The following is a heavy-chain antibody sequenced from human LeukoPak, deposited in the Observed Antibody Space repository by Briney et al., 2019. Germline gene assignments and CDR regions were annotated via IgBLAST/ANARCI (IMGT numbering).Heavy chain of an antibody. V-gene: IGHV3-48*04. D-gene: IGHD3-22*01. J-gene: IGHJ1*01. Sequence: GGSLRLSCAASGFSFSTYNMNWVRQAPGKGLEWVSYISATTGITYYADSVKGRFTISRDNAKNTVSLQMNSLRPEDTGVYYCARAPSEIGGYYPEYFRHWGQGTLVTVSS. CDR2: ISATTGIT. CDR1: GFSFSTYN. CDR3: ARAPSEIGGYYPEYFRH.